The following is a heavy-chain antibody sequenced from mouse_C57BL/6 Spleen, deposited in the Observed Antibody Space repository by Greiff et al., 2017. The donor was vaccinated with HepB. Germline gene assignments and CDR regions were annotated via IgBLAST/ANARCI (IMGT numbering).Heavy chain of an antibody. CDR3: AREGYDYPYYYAMDY. CDR1: GYTFTDHT. V-gene: IGHV1-78*01. D-gene: IGHD2-4*01. CDR2: IYPRDGST. J-gene: IGHJ4*01. Sequence: QVQLKESDAELVKPGASVKISCKVSGYTFTDHTIHWMKQRPEQGLEWIGYIYPRDGSTKYNEKFKGKATLTADKSSSTAYMQLNSLTSEDSAVYFCAREGYDYPYYYAMDYWGQGTSVTVSS.